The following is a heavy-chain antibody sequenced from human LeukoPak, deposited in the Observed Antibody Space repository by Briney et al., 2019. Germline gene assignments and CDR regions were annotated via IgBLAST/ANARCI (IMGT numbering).Heavy chain of an antibody. D-gene: IGHD5-12*01. Sequence: GGSLRLFCAASGFTFSSAWLTWVRQPPGKGLEWVGHIKSRSDGGPTDYSAAVKGRFTVSRDDSRNMVHLQMNSLKTEDSAVYYCATEFYNSGYNFWGQGTPVTVSS. CDR1: GFTFSSAW. J-gene: IGHJ4*02. CDR2: IKSRSDGGPT. CDR3: ATEFYNSGYNF. V-gene: IGHV3-15*01.